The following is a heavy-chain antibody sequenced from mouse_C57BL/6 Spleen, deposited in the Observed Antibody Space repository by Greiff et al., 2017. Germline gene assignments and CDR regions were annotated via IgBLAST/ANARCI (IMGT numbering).Heavy chain of an antibody. CDR2: IYPGDGDT. V-gene: IGHV1-82*01. Sequence: QVQLQQSGPELVKPGASVKISCKASGYAFSSSWMNWVKQRPGKGLEWIGRIYPGDGDTNYNGKFKGKATLTADKSSSTAYMQLSSLTSADSAVYFCANDGDAMDYWGQGTSVTVSS. J-gene: IGHJ4*01. CDR1: GYAFSSSW. CDR3: ANDGDAMDY. D-gene: IGHD2-3*01.